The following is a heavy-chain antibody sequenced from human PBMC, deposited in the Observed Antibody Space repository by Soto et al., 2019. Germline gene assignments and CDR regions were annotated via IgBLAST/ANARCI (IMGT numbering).Heavy chain of an antibody. V-gene: IGHV4-4*02. CDR2: IYHSGST. D-gene: IGHD1-7*01. CDR3: ARVSGNWNYVPSLIFGY. CDR1: SGSISSSNW. J-gene: IGHJ4*02. Sequence: QVQLQESGPGLVKPSGTLSLTCAVSSGSISSSNWWSWVRQPPGKGLEWIGEIYHSGSTNYNPSLKSRVPISVDKSKNQFSLKLSSVTAADTAVYYCARVSGNWNYVPSLIFGYWGQGTLVTVSS.